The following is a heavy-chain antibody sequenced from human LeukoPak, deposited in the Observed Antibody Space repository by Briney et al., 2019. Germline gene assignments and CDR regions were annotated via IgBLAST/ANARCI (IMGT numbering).Heavy chain of an antibody. CDR1: GGSISSYY. CDR2: IYTSGST. J-gene: IGHJ5*01. D-gene: IGHD2-2*02. V-gene: IGHV4-4*07. CDR3: ARDLAVPAVIRWENWFDP. Sequence: PSETLSLTCTVSGGSISSYYWSWIRQPAGKGLEWIGRIYTSGSTNHNPSLKSRVTMSVDTSKNQFSLKLSSVTAADTAVYYCARDLAVPAVIRWENWFDPWGQGTTVTVSS.